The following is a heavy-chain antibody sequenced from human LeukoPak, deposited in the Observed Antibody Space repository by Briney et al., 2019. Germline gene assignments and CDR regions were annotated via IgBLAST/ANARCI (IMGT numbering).Heavy chain of an antibody. V-gene: IGHV4-39*01. CDR3: ARSNSGYDLYIDF. CDR2: IYYSGST. J-gene: IGHJ4*02. CDR1: GGSISSSSYY. Sequence: SETLSLTCTVSGGSISSSSYYWGWIRQPPGKGLEWIGSIYYSGSTYYNASLKGRVTMSVDTSKNQFSLKLSSVTAADTAVYYCARSNSGYDLYIDFWGQGTLVTVSS. D-gene: IGHD5-12*01.